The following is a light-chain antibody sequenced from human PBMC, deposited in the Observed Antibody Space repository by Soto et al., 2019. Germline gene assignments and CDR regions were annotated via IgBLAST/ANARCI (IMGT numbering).Light chain of an antibody. V-gene: IGLV2-11*01. J-gene: IGLJ3*02. CDR2: DVS. CDR3: CSYAGSYTWV. CDR1: SSDVNDYKY. Sequence: QSALTQPRSVSGSPGQSVTISCTGTSSDVNDYKYVSWYQQHPGKAPKMMIYDVSKRPSGVPDRFSGSKSENTASLTISGLQADDEADYYCCSYAGSYTWVFGGGTKLAVL.